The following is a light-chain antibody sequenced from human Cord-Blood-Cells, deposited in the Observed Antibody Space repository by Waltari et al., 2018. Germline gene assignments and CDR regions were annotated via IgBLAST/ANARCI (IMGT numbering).Light chain of an antibody. CDR2: AAS. CDR1: QSISSY. CDR3: QQSYSTPPS. Sequence: DIQMTQSPSSLSASVGDRVTTTCRASQSISSYLNWYQQKPGKAPKLLIYAASSWESGVPSRFSGSGSGTDFTLTISSLQPEDFATYYCQQSYSTPPSFGGGTKVEIK. J-gene: IGKJ4*01. V-gene: IGKV1-39*01.